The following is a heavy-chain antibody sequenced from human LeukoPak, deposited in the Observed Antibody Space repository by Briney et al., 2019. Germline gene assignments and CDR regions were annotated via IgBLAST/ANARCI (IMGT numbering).Heavy chain of an antibody. J-gene: IGHJ3*02. Sequence: PGGSLRLSCAASGFTFSSYEMNWVRQAPGKGLEWVSYISSSGSTIYYADSVKGRFTISRDNAKNSLYLQMNSLRAEDTALYYCARDLSVWPELDAFDIWGQGTMVTVSS. V-gene: IGHV3-48*03. CDR2: ISSSGSTI. CDR1: GFTFSSYE. CDR3: ARDLSVWPELDAFDI. D-gene: IGHD3-16*01.